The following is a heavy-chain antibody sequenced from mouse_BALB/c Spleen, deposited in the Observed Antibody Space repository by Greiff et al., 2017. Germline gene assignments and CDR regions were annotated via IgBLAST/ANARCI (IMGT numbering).Heavy chain of an antibody. CDR1: GFTFSSYG. CDR3: ARHEGYDGYYWFAY. D-gene: IGHD2-3*01. Sequence: EVMLVESGGDLVKPGGSLKLSCAASGFTFSSYGMSWVRQTPDKRLEWVATISSGGSYTYYPDSVKGRFTISRDNAKNTLYLQMSSLKSEDTAIYYCARHEGYDGYYWFAYWGQGTLVTVSA. J-gene: IGHJ3*01. CDR2: ISSGGSYT. V-gene: IGHV5-6*01.